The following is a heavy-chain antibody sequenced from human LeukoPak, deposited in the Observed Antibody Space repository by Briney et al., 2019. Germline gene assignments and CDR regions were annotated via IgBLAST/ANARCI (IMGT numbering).Heavy chain of an antibody. V-gene: IGHV3-30*02. CDR2: IRYDGSNK. Sequence: PGGSLGLSCAASGFSFRNYGMHWVRQAPGKGLEWVAFIRYDGSNKYYADSVKGRFTISRDNSKNTLDLQMNSLRAEDTAVYYCAKGGYCTSTSCHTGEVDYWGQGTLVTVSS. D-gene: IGHD2-2*02. CDR3: AKGGYCTSTSCHTGEVDY. J-gene: IGHJ4*02. CDR1: GFSFRNYG.